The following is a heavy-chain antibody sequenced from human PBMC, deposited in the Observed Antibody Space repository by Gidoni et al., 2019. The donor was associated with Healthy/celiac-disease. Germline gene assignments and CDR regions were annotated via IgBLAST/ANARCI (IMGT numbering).Heavy chain of an antibody. CDR3: ARPYSSRGALFYTNAFDI. CDR1: GGSISSSSYY. J-gene: IGHJ3*02. CDR2: IYYSGST. D-gene: IGHD3-10*01. V-gene: IGHV4-39*01. Sequence: QLQLQESGPGLVKPSETLSLTCTVSGGSISSSSYYWGWIRQPPGKGLEWIGSIYYSGSTYYNPSLKSRVTISVDTSKNQFSLKLSSVTAADTAVYYCARPYSSRGALFYTNAFDIWGQGTMVTVSS.